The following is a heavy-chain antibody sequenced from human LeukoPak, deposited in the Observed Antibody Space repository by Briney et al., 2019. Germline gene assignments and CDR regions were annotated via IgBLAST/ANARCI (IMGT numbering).Heavy chain of an antibody. V-gene: IGHV3-21*03. CDR3: ARGPPLDYYGITWFDP. Sequence: GGSLRLSCAASGFSFSRYSMNWVRQAPGKGLEWVSSIRSSSSYIYYTDSVKGGFTISRDNDKNSPYLQMNSLRAEDTALYYCARGPPLDYYGITWFDPWGQGTLVTVSS. CDR2: IRSSSSYI. D-gene: IGHD3-10*01. J-gene: IGHJ5*02. CDR1: GFSFSRYS.